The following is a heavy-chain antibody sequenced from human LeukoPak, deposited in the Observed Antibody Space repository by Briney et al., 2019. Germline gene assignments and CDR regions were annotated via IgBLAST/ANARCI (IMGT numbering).Heavy chain of an antibody. Sequence: ASVKVSCKASGYTFTGYYMHWVRQASGQGLEWMGWISADKGDTNYAQQLQGRVTMTTDTSTSTAYMELRSLRSDDTAVYYCARSLNSSLIDYWGQGTLVTVSS. CDR3: ARSLNSSLIDY. D-gene: IGHD6-13*01. CDR2: ISADKGDT. CDR1: GYTFTGYY. J-gene: IGHJ4*02. V-gene: IGHV1-18*04.